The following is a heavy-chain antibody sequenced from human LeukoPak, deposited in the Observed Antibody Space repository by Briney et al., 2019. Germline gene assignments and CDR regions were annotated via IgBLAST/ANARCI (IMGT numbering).Heavy chain of an antibody. CDR3: ARGTICSSTSCYQFGHYYYYMDV. J-gene: IGHJ6*03. V-gene: IGHV1-8*03. CDR2: MNPNSGNT. CDR1: GYTFTSYD. D-gene: IGHD2-2*01. Sequence: GASVKVSCKASGYTFTSYDINWVRQATGQGLEWMGWMNPNSGNTGYAQKFQGRVTITRNTSISTAYMELSSLRSEDTAVYYCARGTICSSTSCYQFGHYYYYMDVWGKGTTVTVSS.